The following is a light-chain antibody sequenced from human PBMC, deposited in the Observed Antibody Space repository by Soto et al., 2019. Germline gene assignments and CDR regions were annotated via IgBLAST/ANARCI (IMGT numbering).Light chain of an antibody. CDR1: QTVGTNF. Sequence: EIVLAQSPGTLSLSPGETATLSCRASQTVGTNFLAWYQQKPGQAPRLLMFGTSNRATDIPDRFGGSGSGTDFTLTISRLEPGDFAVYYCQQYGALPWTFGQGTKVDIK. CDR2: GTS. CDR3: QQYGALPWT. J-gene: IGKJ1*01. V-gene: IGKV3-20*01.